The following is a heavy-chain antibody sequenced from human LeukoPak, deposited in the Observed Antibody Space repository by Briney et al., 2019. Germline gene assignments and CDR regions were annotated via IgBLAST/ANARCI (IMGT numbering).Heavy chain of an antibody. CDR2: FDPEDGET. CDR1: GYTFTGNY. J-gene: IGHJ3*02. Sequence: ASVKVSCKASGYTFTGNYMHWVRQAPGKGLEWMGGFDPEDGETIYAQKFQGRVTMTEDTSTDTAYMELSSLRSEDTAVYYCATLYCSSTSCPMGAFDIWGQGTMVTVSS. V-gene: IGHV1-24*01. CDR3: ATLYCSSTSCPMGAFDI. D-gene: IGHD2-2*01.